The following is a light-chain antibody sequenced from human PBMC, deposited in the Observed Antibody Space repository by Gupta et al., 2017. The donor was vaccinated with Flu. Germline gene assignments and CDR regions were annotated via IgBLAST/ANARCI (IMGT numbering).Light chain of an antibody. J-gene: IGKJ1*01. CDR1: QRASNY. V-gene: IGKV3-11*01. CDR3: QYRTTPWT. CDR2: DAI. Sequence: EIVLTQSPATLSLSPGERATLSCRASQRASNYLAWYQQKPGQAPRLIIYDAINRVTGIPARFRGSGDVKDFTLTSSSRETEDCAVYYEQYRTTPWTFGQGTKVEIK.